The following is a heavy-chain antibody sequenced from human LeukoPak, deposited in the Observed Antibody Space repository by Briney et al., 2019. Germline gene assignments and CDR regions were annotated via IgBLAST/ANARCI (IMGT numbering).Heavy chain of an antibody. V-gene: IGHV1-2*02. D-gene: IGHD3-10*01. J-gene: IGHJ4*02. CDR1: GYTFTGYY. Sequence: ASVKVSCKASGYTFTGYYMHWVRQAPGQGLEWMGWINPNSGGTNYAQKSQGRVTMTRDTSISTAYMELSRLRSDDTAVYYCARDEGPHYYGSGSYYGVYDYWGQGTLVTVSS. CDR3: ARDEGPHYYGSGSYYGVYDY. CDR2: INPNSGGT.